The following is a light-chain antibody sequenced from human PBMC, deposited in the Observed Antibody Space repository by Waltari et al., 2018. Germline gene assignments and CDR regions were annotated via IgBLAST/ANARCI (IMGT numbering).Light chain of an antibody. CDR3: LSADIGGTQGV. CDR1: ALPKQY. V-gene: IGLV3-25*03. CDR2: KDT. J-gene: IGLJ2*01. Sequence: SYEMTQPPSVSVSPGETDKIACAGDALPKQYAYWYKQPPGQAPVVLIYKDTVRPSGIPARFSGSSSGTTVTLTISGVQAEDEADYYCLSADIGGTQGVFGGGTKLTVL.